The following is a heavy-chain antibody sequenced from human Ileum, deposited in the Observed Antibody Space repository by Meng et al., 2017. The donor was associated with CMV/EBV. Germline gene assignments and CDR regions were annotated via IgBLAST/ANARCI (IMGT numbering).Heavy chain of an antibody. CDR2: ILYDGSNK. CDR1: GFTFSSYA. V-gene: IGHV3-30*14. D-gene: IGHD3-3*01. CDR3: ATHLNNFGVVAAIDY. J-gene: IGHJ4*02. Sequence: GESLKISCAASGFTFSSYAMHWVRQAPGKGLEWVALILYDGSNKYYADSVKGRFTISRDTSNNTLYLQMNSLRAEDTAIYYCATHLNNFGVVAAIDYWGQGTLVTVSS.